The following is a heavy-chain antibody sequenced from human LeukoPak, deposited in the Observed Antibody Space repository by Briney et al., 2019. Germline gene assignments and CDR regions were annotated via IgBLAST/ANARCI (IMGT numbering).Heavy chain of an antibody. J-gene: IGHJ5*02. Sequence: SSVKVSCKASGGTFSSYGITWVRQAPGQGLEWMGGISPIFGTANYAQKFQGRVTISTDESTSTAYMELSSLRSEDTAVYYCARVVLGSGSYLSGWFDPWGQGTLVTVSS. CDR3: ARVVLGSGSYLSGWFDP. CDR1: GGTFSSYG. V-gene: IGHV1-69*05. CDR2: ISPIFGTA. D-gene: IGHD3-10*01.